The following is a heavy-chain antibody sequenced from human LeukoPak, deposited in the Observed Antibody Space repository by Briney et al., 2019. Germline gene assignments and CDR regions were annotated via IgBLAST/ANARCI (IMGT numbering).Heavy chain of an antibody. J-gene: IGHJ5*02. CDR1: GGSFSGYY. CDR3: ARGPKQGFIAVAGTGWFDP. Sequence: KPSETLSLTYAVYGGSFSGYYWSWIRQPPGKGLEWIGEINHSGSTNYNPSLKSRVTISVDTSKNQSSLKLSSVTAADTAVYYCARGPKQGFIAVAGTGWFDPWGQGTLVTVSS. V-gene: IGHV4-34*01. D-gene: IGHD6-19*01. CDR2: INHSGST.